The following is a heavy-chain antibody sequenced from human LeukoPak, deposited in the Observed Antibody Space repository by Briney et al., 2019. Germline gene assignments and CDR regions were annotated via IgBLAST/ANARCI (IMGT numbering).Heavy chain of an antibody. CDR1: GFTFSSYG. D-gene: IGHD2-2*01. CDR3: ARARVVPADPRLYYYMDV. V-gene: IGHV3-33*01. J-gene: IGHJ6*03. CDR2: IWYDGSNK. Sequence: PGRSLRLSCAASGFTFSSYGMHWFRQAPGKGLEWVAVIWYDGSNKYYADSVKGRFTISRDNSKNTLYLQMNSLRAEDTAVYYCARARVVPADPRLYYYMDVWGKGTTVTVSS.